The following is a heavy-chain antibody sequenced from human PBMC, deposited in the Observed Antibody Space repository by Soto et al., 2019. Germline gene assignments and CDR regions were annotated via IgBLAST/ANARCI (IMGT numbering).Heavy chain of an antibody. Sequence: GGSLRISCAASGFTFSSYGMHWVRQAPGKGLEWVAVIWYDGSNKYYADSVKGRFTISRDNSKNTLYLQMNSLRAEDTAVYYCAREAYSSSWYLRDGYYYGMDVWGQGTTVTVSS. V-gene: IGHV3-33*01. CDR3: AREAYSSSWYLRDGYYYGMDV. CDR2: IWYDGSNK. D-gene: IGHD6-13*01. CDR1: GFTFSSYG. J-gene: IGHJ6*02.